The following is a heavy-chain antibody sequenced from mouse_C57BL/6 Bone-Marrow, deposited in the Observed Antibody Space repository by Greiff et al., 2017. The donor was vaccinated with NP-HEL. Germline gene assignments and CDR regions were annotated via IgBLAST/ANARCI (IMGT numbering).Heavy chain of an antibody. CDR3: AREKYSNYVGWYFDV. V-gene: IGHV1-26*01. D-gene: IGHD2-5*01. CDR1: GYTFTDYY. J-gene: IGHJ1*03. CDR2: INPNNGGT. Sequence: VQLKESGPELVKPGASVKISCKASGYTFTDYYMNWVKQSHGKSLEWIGDINPNNGGTSYNQKFKGKATLTVDKSSSTAYMELRSLTSEDSAVYYCAREKYSNYVGWYFDVWGTGTTVTVSS.